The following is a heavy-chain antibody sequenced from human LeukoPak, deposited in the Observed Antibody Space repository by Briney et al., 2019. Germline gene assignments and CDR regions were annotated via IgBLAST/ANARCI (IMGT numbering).Heavy chain of an antibody. CDR1: GFTFSSYG. CDR2: ISGSGGST. Sequence: GGTLRLSCAASGFTFSSYGMSWVRQAPGKGLEWVSAISGSGGSTYYADSVKGRFTISRDNSKNTLYLQMNSLRAEDTAVYYCAKVYCSSTSCRRDYYYYYYMDVWGKGTTVTVSS. CDR3: AKVYCSSTSCRRDYYYYYYMDV. J-gene: IGHJ6*03. V-gene: IGHV3-23*01. D-gene: IGHD2-2*01.